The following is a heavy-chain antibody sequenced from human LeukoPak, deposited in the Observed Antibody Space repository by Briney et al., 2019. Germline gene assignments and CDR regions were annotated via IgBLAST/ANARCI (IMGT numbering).Heavy chain of an antibody. CDR3: ARGSVAVAGNWFDP. D-gene: IGHD6-19*01. Sequence: GSSVKVSCKASGGTFSSYAISWVRQAPGQGLEWMGGIIPIFGTATYAQKFQGRVTITTDEYTSTAYMELSSLRSEDTAVYYCARGSVAVAGNWFDPWGQGTLVTVSS. J-gene: IGHJ5*02. CDR2: IIPIFGTA. CDR1: GGTFSSYA. V-gene: IGHV1-69*05.